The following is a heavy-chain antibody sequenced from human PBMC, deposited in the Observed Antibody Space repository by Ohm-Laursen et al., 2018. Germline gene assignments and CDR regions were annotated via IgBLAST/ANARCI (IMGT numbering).Heavy chain of an antibody. CDR1: GDSINNYS. J-gene: IGHJ4*02. CDR2: IYSSGST. CDR3: ARDSSGYSYGYAFDY. V-gene: IGHV4-59*01. Sequence: SETLSLTCTVSGDSINNYSWSWIRRPPGKGLEWIAYIYSSGSTNSNPSLKSRVTISIDTSRNQFSLKLSSVTDADTAVYYCARDSSGYSYGYAFDYWGQGTLVTVSS. D-gene: IGHD5-18*01.